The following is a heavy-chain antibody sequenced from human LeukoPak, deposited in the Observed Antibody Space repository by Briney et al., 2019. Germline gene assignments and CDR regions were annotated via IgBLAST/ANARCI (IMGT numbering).Heavy chain of an antibody. D-gene: IGHD3-10*01. CDR2: ISPYNGIT. Sequence: ASVKVSCKASDYTFTSYGISWVRQAPGHGLEWMGWISPYNGITNYAQKFQGRVTMTTDTSTSTAYMELRSLRSDDTAVYYCARDPGIMVRGSRRGYDDYYYYMDVWGKGTTVTISS. J-gene: IGHJ6*03. V-gene: IGHV1-18*01. CDR1: DYTFTSYG. CDR3: ARDPGIMVRGSRRGYDDYYYYMDV.